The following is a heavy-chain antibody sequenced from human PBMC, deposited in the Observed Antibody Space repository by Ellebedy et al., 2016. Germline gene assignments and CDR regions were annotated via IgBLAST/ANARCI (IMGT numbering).Heavy chain of an antibody. D-gene: IGHD4-11*01. CDR2: ISYDRGNK. CDR1: GFTFSGYD. CDR3: ARPTTVGGLYTSFGMDV. Sequence: GGSLRLSCAASGFTFSGYDMHWVRQAPGKGLEWVAVISYDRGNKYYADSVKGRFTISRDNSKNTLYLQMNSLSAEDTAVYYCARPTTVGGLYTSFGMDVWGQGTTVTVSS. J-gene: IGHJ6*02. V-gene: IGHV3-30*03.